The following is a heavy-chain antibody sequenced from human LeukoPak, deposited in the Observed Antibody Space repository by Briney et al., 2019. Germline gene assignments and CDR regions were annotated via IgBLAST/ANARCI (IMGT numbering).Heavy chain of an antibody. D-gene: IGHD3-10*01. J-gene: IGHJ6*03. CDR3: AKGDFYGSGRDYYYYMDV. CDR1: GFTFSRYG. V-gene: IGHV3-23*01. CDR2: ISGSGGRT. Sequence: GGSLRPSCAASGFTFSRYGMSWVRQAPGKGLEWVSAISGSGGRTYYADSVKGRFTISRDNSKNTLYLQMNSLRAEDTAVYNCAKGDFYGSGRDYYYYMDVWGKGTTVTISS.